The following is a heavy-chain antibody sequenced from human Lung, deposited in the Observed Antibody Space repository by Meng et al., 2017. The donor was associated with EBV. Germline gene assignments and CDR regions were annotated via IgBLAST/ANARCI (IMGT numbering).Heavy chain of an antibody. Sequence: VQLQESRPGLVKPSGTLSLTCTVSSASISSNNYWTWVRQSPGKGLEWIGEIYHNENTNYNPSLMSRVTMSLDKSKNHFSLNLRSVTAADTAVYFCARAPGNWNFDSWGQGTLVTVSS. CDR2: IYHNENT. J-gene: IGHJ4*02. V-gene: IGHV4-4*02. CDR3: ARAPGNWNFDS. CDR1: SASISSNNY. D-gene: IGHD1-20*01.